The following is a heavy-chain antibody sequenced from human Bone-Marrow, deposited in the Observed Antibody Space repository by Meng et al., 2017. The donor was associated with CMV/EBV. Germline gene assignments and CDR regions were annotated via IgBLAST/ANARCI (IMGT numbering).Heavy chain of an antibody. CDR1: GFTFSSYA. CDR2: ISGSGGST. Sequence: GESLKISCAASGFTFSSYAMSWVRQAPGKGLEWVSAISGSGGSTYYADSVKGRFTISRDNSKNTLYLQMNSLRAEDTAVYYCAKGDTAAGDYFDYWGQGTRVTGSS. D-gene: IGHD6-13*01. V-gene: IGHV3-23*01. CDR3: AKGDTAAGDYFDY. J-gene: IGHJ4*02.